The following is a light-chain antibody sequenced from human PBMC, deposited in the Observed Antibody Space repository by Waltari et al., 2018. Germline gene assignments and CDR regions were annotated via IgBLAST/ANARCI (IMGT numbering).Light chain of an antibody. CDR3: QSADSSGSVV. CDR1: ALPKQY. J-gene: IGLJ2*01. V-gene: IGLV3-25*03. Sequence: SYELTQPPSVSVSPGQTARITCSGDALPKQYAYWYQQKPGQAPVLVIYKTSGRPSGIPERFSGSSSGTTVTLTISGVQAEDEADYYCQSADSSGSVVFGGGTKLTVL. CDR2: KTS.